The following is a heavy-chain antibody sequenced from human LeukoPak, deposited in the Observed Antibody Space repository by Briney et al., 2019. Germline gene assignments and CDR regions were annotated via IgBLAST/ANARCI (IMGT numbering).Heavy chain of an antibody. D-gene: IGHD3-16*01. V-gene: IGHV3-74*01. J-gene: IGHJ4*02. CDR2: IHTDGSIT. CDR3: ARVYVGTSTTYPYDS. Sequence: PGGSLRLSCAASGFTSSSYWMHWVRQAPGKGLVWVSRIHTDGSITNYADSVKGRFTISRDNAKNTLYLQMNSLRAEDTAVYYCARVYVGTSTTYPYDSWGQGTLVTVSS. CDR1: GFTSSSYW.